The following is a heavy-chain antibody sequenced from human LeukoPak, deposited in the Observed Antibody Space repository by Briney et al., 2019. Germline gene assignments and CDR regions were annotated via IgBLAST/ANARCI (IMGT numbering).Heavy chain of an antibody. Sequence: ASVKVSCKASGYTFTGYYMHWVRQAPGQGLEWMGWINPNSGGTNYAQKLQGRVTMTTDTSTSTAYMELRSLRSDDTAVYYCARTTQRIVVVPAAISYYYYYYMDVWGRGTTVTVSS. J-gene: IGHJ6*03. CDR3: ARTTQRIVVVPAAISYYYYYYMDV. V-gene: IGHV1-2*02. D-gene: IGHD2-2*02. CDR2: INPNSGGT. CDR1: GYTFTGYY.